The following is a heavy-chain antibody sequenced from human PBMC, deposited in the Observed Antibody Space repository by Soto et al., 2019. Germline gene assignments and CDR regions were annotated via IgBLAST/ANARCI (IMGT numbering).Heavy chain of an antibody. V-gene: IGHV4-39*01. CDR1: GGSISSSNYY. CDR3: TRHPAMTTVTLGY. Sequence: SETLSLTCTVAGGSISSSNYYWGWIRQPPGKGLEWIGSIYYSGSTYYNPSLKSRVTISVDTSKNQFSLKLSSVTAADTAVYYCTRHPAMTTVTLGYWGQGTLVTVSS. J-gene: IGHJ4*02. CDR2: IYYSGST. D-gene: IGHD4-17*01.